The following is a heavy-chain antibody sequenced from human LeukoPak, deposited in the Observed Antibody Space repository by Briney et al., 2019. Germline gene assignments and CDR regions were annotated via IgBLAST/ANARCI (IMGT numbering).Heavy chain of an antibody. J-gene: IGHJ4*02. CDR2: NSGNT. Sequence: NSGNTGYAQKFQGRVTMTRNTSISTAYMELSSLRSEDTAVYYCARVFDSSGYYPYYFDYWGQGTLVTVSS. V-gene: IGHV1-8*01. D-gene: IGHD3-22*01. CDR3: ARVFDSSGYYPYYFDY.